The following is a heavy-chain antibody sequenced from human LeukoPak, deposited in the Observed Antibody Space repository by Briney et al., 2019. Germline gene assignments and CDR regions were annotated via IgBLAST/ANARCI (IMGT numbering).Heavy chain of an antibody. CDR1: GYTFTSYG. CDR2: ISAYNGNT. D-gene: IGHD3-3*01. J-gene: IGHJ4*02. V-gene: IGHV1-18*01. Sequence: GASVKVSCKASGYTFTSYGISWVRQAPGQGLEWMGWISAYNGNTNYAQKLQGRVTMTTDTSTSTAYMELRSLRSDDTAVYYCARNRHRITIFGVVIQQFDYWGQGTLVTVSS. CDR3: ARNRHRITIFGVVIQQFDY.